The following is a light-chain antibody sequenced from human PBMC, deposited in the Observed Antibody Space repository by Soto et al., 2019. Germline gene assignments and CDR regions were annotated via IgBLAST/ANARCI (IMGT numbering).Light chain of an antibody. V-gene: IGKV3-11*01. J-gene: IGKJ4*01. CDR3: QQRRSWPLT. CDR1: QSVSSF. CDR2: DAS. Sequence: ETVLTQSPGTLSLSPGERATLSCRASQSVSSFLLWYQQKPGQAPRLLIYDASNRATGIPARFSGSGSGTDFTLTISSLEPEDFAVYYCQQRRSWPLTFGGGTKVEI.